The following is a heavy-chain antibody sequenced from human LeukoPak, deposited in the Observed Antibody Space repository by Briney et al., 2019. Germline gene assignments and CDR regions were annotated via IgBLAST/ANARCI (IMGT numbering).Heavy chain of an antibody. Sequence: SVKVSCKASGGTFTSYTISWVRQAPGQGLEWMGRIIPILGITNYAQKFQGRVTITADKSTSTAYMEVSSLRSEDTAVYYCARAVSQLERLWGINYYYYMDVWGKGTTVTVSS. CDR1: GGTFTSYT. CDR3: ARAVSQLERLWGINYYYYMDV. V-gene: IGHV1-69*02. D-gene: IGHD1-1*01. CDR2: IIPILGIT. J-gene: IGHJ6*03.